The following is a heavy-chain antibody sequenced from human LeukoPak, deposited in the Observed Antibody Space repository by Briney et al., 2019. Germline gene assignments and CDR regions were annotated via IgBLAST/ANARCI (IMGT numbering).Heavy chain of an antibody. Sequence: PGGSLRLSCAVSDFTVSSNYMSWVRQAPGKGLEWVSVIHTGDKTYYADSVKGRFTISRDNAKNSLYLQMNSLRAEDTAVYYCARAMVVAAIDYWGQGTLVTVSS. V-gene: IGHV3-53*01. CDR2: IHTGDKT. CDR3: ARAMVVAAIDY. J-gene: IGHJ4*02. D-gene: IGHD2-15*01. CDR1: DFTVSSNY.